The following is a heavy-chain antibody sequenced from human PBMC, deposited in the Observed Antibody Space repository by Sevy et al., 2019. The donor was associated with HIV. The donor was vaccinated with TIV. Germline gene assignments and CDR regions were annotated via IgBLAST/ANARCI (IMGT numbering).Heavy chain of an antibody. V-gene: IGHV4-34*01. Sequence: SETLSLTCAVYGGSFSGYYWSWIRQPPGKGLEWIGEINHSGSTNYNPSLKSRVTISVDTSKNQFSLKLSSVTAADTAVYYCARAPLYYYYYCMDVWGQGTTVTVSS. J-gene: IGHJ6*02. CDR2: INHSGST. CDR3: ARAPLYYYYYCMDV. CDR1: GGSFSGYY.